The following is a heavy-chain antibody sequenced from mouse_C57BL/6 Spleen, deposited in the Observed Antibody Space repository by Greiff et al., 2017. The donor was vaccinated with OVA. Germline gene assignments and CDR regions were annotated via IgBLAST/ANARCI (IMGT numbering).Heavy chain of an antibody. CDR1: GYAFSSSW. D-gene: IGHD1-1*01. Sequence: QVQLQQSGPELVKPGASVKISCKASGYAFSSSWMNWVKQRPGKGLEWIGRIYPGDGDTNYNGKFKGKATLTADKSSSTAYMQLSSLTSEDSAVYFCARPTVGRYFDVWGTGTTVTVSS. CDR3: ARPTVGRYFDV. V-gene: IGHV1-82*01. CDR2: IYPGDGDT. J-gene: IGHJ1*03.